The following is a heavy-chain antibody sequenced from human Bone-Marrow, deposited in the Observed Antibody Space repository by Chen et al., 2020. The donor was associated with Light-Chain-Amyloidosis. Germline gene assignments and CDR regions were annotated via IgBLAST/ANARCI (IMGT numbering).Heavy chain of an antibody. D-gene: IGHD3-22*01. CDR1: GFTFSSYS. CDR3: ARRLYSDSAAYQPSSFDV. CDR2: IGSEGNFE. Sequence: EVQLVESGGDLVKPGGSLRLSCAASGFTFSSYSMNWVRQAPGRGLEWVVYIGSEGNFEYYAESVKVRFFMSRDNAKNSLFLQMSCLRVEDTVLYYCARRLYSDSAAYQPSSFDVWGRGTIVTVSS. J-gene: IGHJ3*01. V-gene: IGHV3-21*01.